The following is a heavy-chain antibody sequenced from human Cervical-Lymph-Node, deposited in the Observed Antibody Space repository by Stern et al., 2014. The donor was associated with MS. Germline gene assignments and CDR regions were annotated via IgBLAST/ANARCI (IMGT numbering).Heavy chain of an antibody. CDR1: GVSINNYY. CDR3: ASSKQVWLPFDL. Sequence: QLQLQESGPGLVKPSETLSLTCTVSGVSINNYYWHWIRQSPGKGLEWIGYIYYSGSTNYNPSLRGRAITSVDTSKIQFSLKVTSVTAADTAVYYCASSKQVWLPFDLWGQGTMVTVSS. CDR2: IYYSGST. V-gene: IGHV4-59*01. D-gene: IGHD5-18*01. J-gene: IGHJ3*01.